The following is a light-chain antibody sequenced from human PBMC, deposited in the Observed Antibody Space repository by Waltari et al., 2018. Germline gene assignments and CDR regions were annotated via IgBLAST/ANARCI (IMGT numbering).Light chain of an antibody. CDR1: NSNIGNNF. J-gene: IGLJ3*02. CDR2: DNY. CDR3: GTWDTSLSAVV. V-gene: IGLV1-51*01. Sequence: QSVLTQPPSVSAAPGQRVTISCSGSNSNIGNNFVSWYQQLSGTAPKVLIFDNYNRSSRIPYRFSGSKAGTSATLDITGLQTGDEADYYCGTWDTSLSAVVFGGGTKVTVL.